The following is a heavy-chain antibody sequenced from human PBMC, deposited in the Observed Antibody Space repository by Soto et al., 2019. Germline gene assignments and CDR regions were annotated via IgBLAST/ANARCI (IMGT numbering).Heavy chain of an antibody. V-gene: IGHV3-48*01. Sequence: EVQLVESGGGLVQPGGSLRLSCAASGFTFSSYSMNWVRQAPGKGLEWVSYISSSSSTIYYADSVKGRFTISRDNAKNSLYLQMNSLRAEDTAVYYCARADIVVVRDKYYFDYWGQGTLVTVSS. CDR3: ARADIVVVRDKYYFDY. J-gene: IGHJ4*02. D-gene: IGHD2-2*01. CDR2: ISSSSSTI. CDR1: GFTFSSYS.